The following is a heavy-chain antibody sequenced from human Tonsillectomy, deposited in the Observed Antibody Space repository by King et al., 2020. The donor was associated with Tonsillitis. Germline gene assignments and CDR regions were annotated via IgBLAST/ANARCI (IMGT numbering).Heavy chain of an antibody. CDR1: GFTFDDYA. CDR3: AKDKWSSTSCYKDY. CDR2: ISWNSGSI. D-gene: IGHD2-2*02. J-gene: IGHJ4*02. Sequence: DVQLVESGGGLVQPGRSLRLSCAASGFTFDDYAMHWVRQAPGKGLEWVSGISWNSGSIGYADSVKGRFTISRDNAKNSLYLQMNSLRAEETALYYCAKDKWSSTSCYKDYWGQGTLVTVSS. V-gene: IGHV3-9*01.